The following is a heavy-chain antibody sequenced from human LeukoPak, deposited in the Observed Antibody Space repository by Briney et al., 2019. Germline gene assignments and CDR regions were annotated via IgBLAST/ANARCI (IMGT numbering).Heavy chain of an antibody. CDR2: IKQDGSEK. V-gene: IGHV3-7*01. D-gene: IGHD4-17*01. CDR1: GFTFSSYW. Sequence: PGGSLRLSCAASGFTFSSYWMSWVRQAPGKGLEWVANIKQDGSEKYYVDSVKVRFTISRDNAKNSLYLQMNSLRAEDTAVYYCARDLRPNYGDLFDYWGQGTLVTVSS. J-gene: IGHJ4*02. CDR3: ARDLRPNYGDLFDY.